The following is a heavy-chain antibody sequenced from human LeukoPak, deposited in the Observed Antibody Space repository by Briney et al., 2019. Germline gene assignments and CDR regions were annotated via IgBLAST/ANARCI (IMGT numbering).Heavy chain of an antibody. D-gene: IGHD2-15*01. CDR3: VRGGPSTWS. J-gene: IGHJ5*02. V-gene: IGHV3-30-3*01. Sequence: GGSLRLSCAASGFTFNSYAMHWVRQAPGKGLEWVAVISYDGSKKNYADSVKGRFTISRDNSKNTLYLQMNSLRTEDTAVYYCVRGGPSTWSWGQGTLVTVSS. CDR2: ISYDGSKK. CDR1: GFTFNSYA.